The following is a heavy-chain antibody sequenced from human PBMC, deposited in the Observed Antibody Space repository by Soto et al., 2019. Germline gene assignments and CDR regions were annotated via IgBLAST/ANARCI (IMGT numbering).Heavy chain of an antibody. CDR3: AKGRGSGWAWYFDN. CDR1: GFTFKESA. J-gene: IGHJ4*02. V-gene: IGHV3-23*01. D-gene: IGHD6-19*01. Sequence: EVRLLEAGGGLKQPGGSLRLSCAASGFTFKESAMNWVRQAPGKGLEWVASISDTGASTWYAEAVRGRLRISSDNSKKTLDLEMNSLRGEDTAVYYCAKGRGSGWAWYFDNWGQGTLVTVSS. CDR2: ISDTGAST.